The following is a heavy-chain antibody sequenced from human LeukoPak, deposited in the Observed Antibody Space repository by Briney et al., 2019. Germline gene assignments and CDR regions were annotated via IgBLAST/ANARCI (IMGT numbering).Heavy chain of an antibody. D-gene: IGHD6-25*01. J-gene: IGHJ4*02. CDR2: ISGTDGST. V-gene: IGHV3-23*01. Sequence: PGGSLRLSCVTSGFTFSIYALSWVRQAPGKGLEWVSAISGTDGSTYHADSVKGRFTISRDNSKNTLYLQMNSLRVEDTAVYYCTKPSGAAAVDYWGQGTLVTVSS. CDR1: GFTFSIYA. CDR3: TKPSGAAAVDY.